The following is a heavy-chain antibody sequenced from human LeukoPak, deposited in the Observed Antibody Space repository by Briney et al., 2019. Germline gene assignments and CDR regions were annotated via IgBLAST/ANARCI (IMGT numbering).Heavy chain of an antibody. Sequence: GASVKVPCKASGGTFSSYTISWVRQAPGQGLEWMGRIIPILGIPNYAQKFQGRVTITAEKTTSTAYMELSSLRSEDTAVYYCARLNYGMDVWGQGTTVTVSS. J-gene: IGHJ6*02. CDR1: GGTFSSYT. CDR2: IIPILGIP. V-gene: IGHV1-69*02. CDR3: ARLNYGMDV.